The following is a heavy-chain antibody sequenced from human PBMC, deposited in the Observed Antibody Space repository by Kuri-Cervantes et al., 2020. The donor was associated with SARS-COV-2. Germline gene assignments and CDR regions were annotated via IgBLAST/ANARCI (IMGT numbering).Heavy chain of an antibody. V-gene: IGHV3-30*03. Sequence: GESLKISCAASGFNFSRTDMHWVRQAPGKGLEWVAVIPHDGKNKKCIASGKGRFTISRDNSQNTLYLQMNSLRAEDTAVYYCARDRQLVKFDYWGQGTLVTVSS. CDR2: IPHDGKNK. CDR3: ARDRQLVKFDY. J-gene: IGHJ4*02. D-gene: IGHD6-13*01. CDR1: GFNFSRTD.